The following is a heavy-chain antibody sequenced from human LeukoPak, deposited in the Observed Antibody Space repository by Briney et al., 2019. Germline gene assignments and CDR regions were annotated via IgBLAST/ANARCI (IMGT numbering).Heavy chain of an antibody. CDR3: ASTDTAMGYTGAFDI. D-gene: IGHD5-18*01. J-gene: IGHJ3*02. CDR2: IYTSGST. V-gene: IGHV4-4*07. Sequence: SETLSLTCTVSGGSISSYYWSWIRQPAGKGLEWIGRIYTSGSTNYNPSLKSRVTMSVDTSENQFSLKLSSVTAADTAVYYCASTDTAMGYTGAFDIWGQGTMVTVSS. CDR1: GGSISSYY.